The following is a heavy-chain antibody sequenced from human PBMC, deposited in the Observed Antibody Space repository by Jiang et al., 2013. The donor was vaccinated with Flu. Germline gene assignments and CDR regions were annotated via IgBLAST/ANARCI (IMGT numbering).Heavy chain of an antibody. V-gene: IGHV1-2*02. CDR3: ARVLAASYDAFDI. CDR1: GYTFTGYY. J-gene: IGHJ3*02. D-gene: IGHD6-6*01. CDR2: INPNSGGT. Sequence: GAEVKKPGASVKVSCKASGYTFTGYYLHWVRQAPGQGLEWMGWINPNSGGTNYAQKFQGRVTMTRDTSISTAYMELSRLRSDDTAVYYCARVLAASYDAFDIWGQGTMVTVSS.